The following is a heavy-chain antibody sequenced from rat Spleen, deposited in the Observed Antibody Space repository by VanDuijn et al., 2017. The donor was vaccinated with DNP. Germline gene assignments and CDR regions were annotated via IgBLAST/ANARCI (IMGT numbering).Heavy chain of an antibody. CDR3: ARHETATFAY. J-gene: IGHJ2*01. Sequence: EVQLVESGGGLVQPGRSLKLSCAASGFTFNTFGMAWVRQAPKNGLEWVATITSGGSNTYYPDSVKGRFTISRDNAKSTLYLQMDSLRSEDTATYYCARHETATFAYWGQGVMVTVSS. V-gene: IGHV5S13*01. CDR1: GFTFNTFG. CDR2: ITSGGSNT.